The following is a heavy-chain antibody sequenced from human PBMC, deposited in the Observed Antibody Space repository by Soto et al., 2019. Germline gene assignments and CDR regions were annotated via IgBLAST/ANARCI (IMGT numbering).Heavy chain of an antibody. J-gene: IGHJ5*02. CDR3: ARRHLAVAVSPWFDP. CDR1: GLSITDSEMG. CDR2: IDSSGEK. Sequence: QVTLKESGPVLVKPTETLTLRCTVPGLSITDSEMGVSWIRQPPRQPLEWLAHIDSSGEKSYRTFLKSRLAISKDTSKSQIVLTMTNMDPADTATYYCARRHLAVAVSPWFDPWGQGIPVTVSS. D-gene: IGHD6-19*01. V-gene: IGHV2-26*01.